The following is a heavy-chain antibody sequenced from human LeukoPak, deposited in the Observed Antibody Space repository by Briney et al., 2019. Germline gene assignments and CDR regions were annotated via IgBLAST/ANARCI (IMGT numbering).Heavy chain of an antibody. CDR2: IYSGGST. CDR1: GFTVSSNY. D-gene: IGHD5-12*01. J-gene: IGHJ4*02. Sequence: QPGGSLRLSCAASGFTVSSNYMSWVRQAPGKGLEWVSVIYSGGSTYYADSVKGRFTISRDNSKNTLYLQMNSLRAEDTAVYYCAKGGYGASKTHFDYWGQGTLVTVSS. V-gene: IGHV3-66*01. CDR3: AKGGYGASKTHFDY.